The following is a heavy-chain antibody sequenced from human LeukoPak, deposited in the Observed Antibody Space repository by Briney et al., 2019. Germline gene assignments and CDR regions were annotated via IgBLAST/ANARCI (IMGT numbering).Heavy chain of an antibody. V-gene: IGHV3-48*03. CDR1: GFIFSSYE. Sequence: GGSLRLSCAASGFIFSSYEMNWVRQDPGMGLHWVSYISSSGSTIYYADSVKGRFTISRDNAKNSLYLQMNSLRAEDTAVYYCAELGITMIGGVWGKGTTVTISS. J-gene: IGHJ6*04. D-gene: IGHD3-10*02. CDR2: ISSSGSTI. CDR3: AELGITMIGGV.